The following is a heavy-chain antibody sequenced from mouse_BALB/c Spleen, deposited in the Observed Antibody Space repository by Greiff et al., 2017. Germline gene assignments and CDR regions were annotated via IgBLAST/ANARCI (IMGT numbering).Heavy chain of an antibody. CDR3: ARQGTNWDGFDY. CDR1: GFTFSSYY. Sequence: DVKLVESGGGLVKLGGSLKLSCAASGFTFSSYYMSWVRQTPEKRLELVAAINSNGGSTYYPDTVKGRFTISRDNAKNTLYLQMSSLKSEDTALYYCARQGTNWDGFDYWGQGTTLTVSS. V-gene: IGHV5-6-2*01. CDR2: INSNGGST. J-gene: IGHJ2*01. D-gene: IGHD4-1*01.